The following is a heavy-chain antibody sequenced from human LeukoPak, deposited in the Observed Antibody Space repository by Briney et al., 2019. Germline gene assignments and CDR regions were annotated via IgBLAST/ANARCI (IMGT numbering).Heavy chain of an antibody. CDR3: VRGGGYAWDY. CDR1: GFTFSSYG. Sequence: GGSLRLSCAASGFTFSSYGMHWVRQAPGKGLEWVAVISYDGSKKYYADSVKGRFTISRDNSKNTLYLQMNSLRAEDTAVYYCVRGGGYAWDYWGQGTLVTVSS. V-gene: IGHV3-30*03. J-gene: IGHJ4*02. CDR2: ISYDGSKK. D-gene: IGHD5-12*01.